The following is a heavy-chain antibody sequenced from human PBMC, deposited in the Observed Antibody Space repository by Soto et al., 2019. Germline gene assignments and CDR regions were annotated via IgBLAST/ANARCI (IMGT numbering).Heavy chain of an antibody. CDR1: GGSISSYY. Sequence: SETLSLTCTFSGGSISSYYWIWIRQPPGKGLEWIGYIYYSGSTNYNPSLKSRVTISVDTSKNQFSLKLSSVTAADTAVYYCARGIFGGYDPYYYYYYYMDVWGKGTTVTVSS. V-gene: IGHV4-59*01. D-gene: IGHD5-12*01. CDR2: IYYSGST. J-gene: IGHJ6*03. CDR3: ARGIFGGYDPYYYYYYYMDV.